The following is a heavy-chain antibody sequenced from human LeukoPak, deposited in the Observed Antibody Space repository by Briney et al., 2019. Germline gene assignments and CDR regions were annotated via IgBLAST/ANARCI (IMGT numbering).Heavy chain of an antibody. CDR2: ISSGHSYI. CDR1: GLSFCIDS. D-gene: IGHD6-19*01. V-gene: IGHV3-21*03. Sequence: GGSLRLSCVASGLSFCIDSMKWGRQAPGKGLEWVSSISSGHSYIYYGDSVKGRFTISRDNANNPLYLQMNSLSPGDTAVYYCPRGPTLIAVAGTWPLDYWGQGTLVTVSS. CDR3: PRGPTLIAVAGTWPLDY. J-gene: IGHJ4*02.